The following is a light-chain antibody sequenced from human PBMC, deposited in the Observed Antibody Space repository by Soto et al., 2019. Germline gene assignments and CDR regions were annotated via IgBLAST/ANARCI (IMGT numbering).Light chain of an antibody. J-gene: IGLJ1*01. V-gene: IGLV2-14*01. CDR1: SSDVGGYNY. CDR2: EVS. CDR3: SSYTSSSTLLYV. Sequence: QSALTQPASVSGSPGQSITISCTGTSSDVGGYNYVSWYQQHPGKAPKLMIYEVSNRPSGVSNRFSGSKSGNTASLTFSGLQAEDEADYYCSSYTSSSTLLYVFGTGTKLTVL.